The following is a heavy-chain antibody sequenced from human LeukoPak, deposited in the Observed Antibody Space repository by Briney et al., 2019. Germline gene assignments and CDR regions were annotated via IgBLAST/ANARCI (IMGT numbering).Heavy chain of an antibody. J-gene: IGHJ4*02. CDR1: GGSISSYY. D-gene: IGHD3-16*01. V-gene: IGHV4-59*08. CDR3: ARVRGGVFDY. CDR2: IYYSGST. Sequence: MTSETLSLTCTVSGGSISSYYWSWIRQPPGKGLEWIGYIYYSGSTYYNPSLKSRVTISVDTSKNQFSLKLGSVTAADTAVYYCARVRGGVFDYWGQGTLVTVSS.